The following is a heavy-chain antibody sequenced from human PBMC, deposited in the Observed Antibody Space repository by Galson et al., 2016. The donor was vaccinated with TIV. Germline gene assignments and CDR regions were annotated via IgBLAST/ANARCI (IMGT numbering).Heavy chain of an antibody. D-gene: IGHD4-17*01. J-gene: IGHJ4*02. Sequence: LSLTCTVSGGSISSSSYYWGWIRQPPGKGLEWIGNIYYSGSTYYNPSLKSRVTISVDTSKNQFSLKLSSVAAADTAVYYCARSGYGDFLSLRYFDYWGQGTLVTVSS. CDR2: IYYSGST. CDR1: GGSISSSSYY. CDR3: ARSGYGDFLSLRYFDY. V-gene: IGHV4-39*07.